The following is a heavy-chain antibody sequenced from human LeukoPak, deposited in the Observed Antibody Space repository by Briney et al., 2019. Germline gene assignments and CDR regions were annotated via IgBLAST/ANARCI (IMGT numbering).Heavy chain of an antibody. J-gene: IGHJ6*02. CDR1: GGTFSSYT. V-gene: IGHV1-69*04. CDR3: ARDLREGELKVYYYYGMDV. D-gene: IGHD1-26*01. Sequence: SVKVSCKASGGTFSSYTISWVRQAPGQGLEWMGRIIPILGIANYAQKFQGRVTITADKSTSTAYMELSSLRSEDTAVYYCARDLREGELKVYYYYGMDVWGQGTTVTVSS. CDR2: IIPILGIA.